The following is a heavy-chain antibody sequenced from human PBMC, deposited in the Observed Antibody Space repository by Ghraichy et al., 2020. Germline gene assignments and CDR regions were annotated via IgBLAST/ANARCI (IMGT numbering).Heavy chain of an antibody. J-gene: IGHJ6*02. Sequence: ETLSLTCTVSGGSISSYYWSWIRQPPGKGLEWIGYIYYSGSTNYNPSLKSRVTISVDTSKNQFSLKLSSVTAADTAVYYCANLRVVSGYYYGMDVWGQGTTVTVSS. CDR1: GGSISSYY. D-gene: IGHD3-3*01. CDR3: ANLRVVSGYYYGMDV. CDR2: IYYSGST. V-gene: IGHV4-59*01.